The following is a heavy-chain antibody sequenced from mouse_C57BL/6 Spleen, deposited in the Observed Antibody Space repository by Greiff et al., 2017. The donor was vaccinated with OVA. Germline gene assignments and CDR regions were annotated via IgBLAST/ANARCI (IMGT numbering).Heavy chain of an antibody. V-gene: IGHV1-64*01. J-gene: IGHJ2*01. D-gene: IGHD4-1*02. CDR2: IHPNSGST. CDR3: ARRQLGDY. CDR1: GYTFTSYW. Sequence: QVHVKQPGAELVKPGASVKLSCKASGYTFTSYWMHWVKQRPGQGLEWIGMIHPNSGSTNYNEKFKSKATLTVDKSSSTAYMQLSSLTSEDSAVYYCARRQLGDYWGQGTTLTVSS.